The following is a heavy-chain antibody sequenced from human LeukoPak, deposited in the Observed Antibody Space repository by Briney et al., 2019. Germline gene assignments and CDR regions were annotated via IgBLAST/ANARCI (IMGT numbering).Heavy chain of an antibody. D-gene: IGHD3-22*01. J-gene: IGHJ4*02. Sequence: PGGSLRLSCTASGFTFGDYAMSWVRQAPGKGLEWVGFIRSKAYGGTTEYAASVKGRFTISRDDSKSIAYLQMNSLKTEDTVVYYCTRDFNPYYDSSGYYYFDYWGQGTLVTVSS. CDR3: TRDFNPYYDSSGYYYFDY. CDR2: IRSKAYGGTT. V-gene: IGHV3-49*04. CDR1: GFTFGDYA.